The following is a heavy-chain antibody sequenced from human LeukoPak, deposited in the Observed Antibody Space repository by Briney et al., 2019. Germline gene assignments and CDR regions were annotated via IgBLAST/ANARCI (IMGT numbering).Heavy chain of an antibody. CDR2: ISGSGGST. V-gene: IGHV3-23*01. J-gene: IGHJ4*02. CDR3: AIRYAKYYYDSSGYQSLPY. CDR1: GFTFSSYA. D-gene: IGHD3-22*01. Sequence: PGGSLRLSCAASGFTFSSYAMSWVRQAPGKGLEWVSAISGSGGSTYYADYVKGRFTISRDNSKNTLYLQMNSLRAEDTAVYYCAIRYAKYYYDSSGYQSLPYWGQGTLVTVSS.